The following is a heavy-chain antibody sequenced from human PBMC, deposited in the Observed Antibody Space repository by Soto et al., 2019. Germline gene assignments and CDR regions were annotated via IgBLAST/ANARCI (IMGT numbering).Heavy chain of an antibody. V-gene: IGHV4-4*02. Sequence: QVQLQESGPGLVKPSGTLSLTCAVSGGSISSSNWWSWVRQPPGQGLEWIGEIYHSGSTNYNPSLMSRLTIAIERYKNQLSLKLRSVTAADTAVYYCTRDMIYGSERSHYYYAMDVWRRGTTVTVSS. D-gene: IGHD3-10*01. CDR1: GGSISSSNW. CDR2: IYHSGST. CDR3: TRDMIYGSERSHYYYAMDV. J-gene: IGHJ6*02.